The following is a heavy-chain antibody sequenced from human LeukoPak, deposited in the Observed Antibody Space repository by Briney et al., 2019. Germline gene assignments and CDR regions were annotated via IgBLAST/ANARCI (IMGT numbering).Heavy chain of an antibody. CDR2: IRYDGSNK. CDR1: GFTFSSYG. V-gene: IGHV3-30*02. J-gene: IGHJ3*02. CDR3: AKDEVLRFLEWLSPGAFDI. D-gene: IGHD3-3*01. Sequence: GGSLRLSCAASGFTFSSYGMHWVRQAPGKGLEWVAFIRYDGSNKYYADSVKGRFTISRDNSKNTLYLQMNSLRAEDTAVYYCAKDEVLRFLEWLSPGAFDIWGQGTMVTVCS.